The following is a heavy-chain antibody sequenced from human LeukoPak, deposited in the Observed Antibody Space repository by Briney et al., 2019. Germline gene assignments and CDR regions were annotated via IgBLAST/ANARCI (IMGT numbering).Heavy chain of an antibody. CDR1: CGSISSGSYY. J-gene: IGHJ4*02. V-gene: IGHV4-61*02. CDR2: IYTSGST. CDR3: ARGSGYLLDRDY. Sequence: PSQTLSLTCTVSCGSISSGSYYWSWIRQPAGKGLEWIGRIYTSGSTNYNPSLKSRVTISVDTSKNQFSLKLSSVTAADTAVYYCARGSGYLLDRDYWGQGTLVTVSS. D-gene: IGHD3-22*01.